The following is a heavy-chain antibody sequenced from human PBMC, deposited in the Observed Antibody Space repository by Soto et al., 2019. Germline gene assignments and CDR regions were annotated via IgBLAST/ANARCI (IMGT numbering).Heavy chain of an antibody. Sequence: QVQLQESGPGLVKPSQTLSLTCTVSGGSISSGGYYWSWIRQHPGKGLEWIGYIYYSGSTYYNPSLKSRVTISVDTSKNRFSLKLSSVTAADTAVYYCARVYGDYVLIGRWYFDLWGRGTLVTVSS. D-gene: IGHD4-17*01. V-gene: IGHV4-31*03. CDR3: ARVYGDYVLIGRWYFDL. J-gene: IGHJ2*01. CDR2: IYYSGST. CDR1: GGSISSGGYY.